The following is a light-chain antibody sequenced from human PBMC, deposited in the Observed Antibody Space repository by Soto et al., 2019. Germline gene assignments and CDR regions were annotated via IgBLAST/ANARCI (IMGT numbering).Light chain of an antibody. Sequence: QSLLTQPPSVSAAPGQRVTTSCSGSSSNIGGNSVSWYQQLPGTASKLLIYDDDKRPSGIPDRFSGSKSGTSATLGITGFQTGDEADYYCGSWDSSLSAYVFGTGTKLTVL. J-gene: IGLJ1*01. CDR1: SSNIGGNS. V-gene: IGLV1-51*01. CDR3: GSWDSSLSAYV. CDR2: DDD.